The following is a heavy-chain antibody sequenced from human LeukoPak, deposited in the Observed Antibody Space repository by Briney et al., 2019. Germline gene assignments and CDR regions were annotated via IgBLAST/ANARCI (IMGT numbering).Heavy chain of an antibody. J-gene: IGHJ5*02. D-gene: IGHD3-10*01. CDR2: ICYHGSNQ. Sequence: GGSLRPSCAASGFPFNNYGMHWVRQAPGKGLEWVAVICYHGSNQFYADSVKGRFTISRDTSKNTLYLQMNSLRAEDTAVYYCARAEGENWFDPWGQGTQVTVSS. CDR3: ARAEGENWFDP. CDR1: GFPFNNYG. V-gene: IGHV3-33*01.